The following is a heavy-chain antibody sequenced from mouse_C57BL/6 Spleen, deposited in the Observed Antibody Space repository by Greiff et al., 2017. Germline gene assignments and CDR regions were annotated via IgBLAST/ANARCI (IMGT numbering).Heavy chain of an antibody. J-gene: IGHJ2*01. CDR3: AREVYGPFDD. CDR2: IYPGDGDT. CDR1: GYAFSSYW. Sequence: QVQLQQSGAELVKPGASVKISCKASGYAFSSYWMHWVKQRPGKGLEWIGQIYPGDGDTNYNGKFKGQDTLTADKSSSTAYMQLSSLTTEDSAVYYCAREVYGPFDDWGQGTTLTVSS. V-gene: IGHV1-80*01. D-gene: IGHD1-1*01.